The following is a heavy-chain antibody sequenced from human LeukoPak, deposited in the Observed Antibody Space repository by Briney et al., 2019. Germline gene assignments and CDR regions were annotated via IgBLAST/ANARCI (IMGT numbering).Heavy chain of an antibody. J-gene: IGHJ4*02. D-gene: IGHD3-10*01. CDR1: GFTFSNYA. CDR2: ISDSGGNT. V-gene: IGHV3-23*01. Sequence: GGSLRLSCAASGFTFSNYAMNWVRQAPGKGLEWVSGISDSGGNTYYADSVKGRFTVSRDNSKNTLFLQMNSLRADDTAVYYCAKDGARGSGSSRYFDYWGQGTLVTVSS. CDR3: AKDGARGSGSSRYFDY.